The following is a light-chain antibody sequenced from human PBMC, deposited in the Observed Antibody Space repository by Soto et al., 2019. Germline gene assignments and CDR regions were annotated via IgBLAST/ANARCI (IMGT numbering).Light chain of an antibody. CDR2: DAS. V-gene: IGKV3-20*01. CDR1: QSVSYY. Sequence: TLSVTQGERVTSFCMSSQSVSYYLAWYQQKPGQAPRLLIYDASTRATGVPVRFSGSGSGTEFTLTISRLEPEDFAVYYCPQYGISPRPFGQRSK. J-gene: IGKJ1*01. CDR3: PQYGISPRP.